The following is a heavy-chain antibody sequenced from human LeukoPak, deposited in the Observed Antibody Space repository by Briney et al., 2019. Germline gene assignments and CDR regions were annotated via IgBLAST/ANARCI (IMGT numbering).Heavy chain of an antibody. D-gene: IGHD1-26*01. J-gene: IGHJ4*02. CDR1: GFTFSSYG. CDR2: ISTSGSTI. V-gene: IGHV3-21*06. CDR3: AKASIVGATQFDY. Sequence: GGSLRLSCAASGFTFSSYGMSWVRQAPGKGLEWVSAISTSGSTIYYADSVKGRFTTSRDNAKNSLYLQMNSLRAEDTAVYYCAKASIVGATQFDYWGQGTLVTVSS.